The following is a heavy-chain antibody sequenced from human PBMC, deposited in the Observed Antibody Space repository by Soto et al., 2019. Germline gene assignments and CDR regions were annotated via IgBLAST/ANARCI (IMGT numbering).Heavy chain of an antibody. J-gene: IGHJ5*02. CDR2: IRSKVNSYAT. CDR3: TRQRRYSSGQCWFAP. Sequence: GGSLRLSCAASGFTFSGSAMHWVRQASGKGLEWVGRIRSKVNSYATAYAASVKGRFTISREDSKNTAYLQMNSLKTEDTTVYYCTRQRRYSSGQCWFAPWGQGALVTVSS. D-gene: IGHD5-18*01. V-gene: IGHV3-73*01. CDR1: GFTFSGSA.